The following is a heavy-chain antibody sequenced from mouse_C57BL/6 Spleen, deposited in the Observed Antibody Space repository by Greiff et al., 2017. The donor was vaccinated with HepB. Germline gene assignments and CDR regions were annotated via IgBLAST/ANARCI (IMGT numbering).Heavy chain of an antibody. V-gene: IGHV3-6*01. CDR1: GYSITSGYY. J-gene: IGHJ1*03. Sequence: DVKLQESGPGLVKPSQSLSLTCSVTGYSITSGYYWNWIRQFPGNKLEWMGYISYDGSNNYNPSLKNRISITRDTSKNQFFLKLNSVTTEDTATYYCARGRDYDDWYFEVWGTGTTVTVSS. CDR2: ISYDGSN. D-gene: IGHD2-4*01. CDR3: ARGRDYDDWYFEV.